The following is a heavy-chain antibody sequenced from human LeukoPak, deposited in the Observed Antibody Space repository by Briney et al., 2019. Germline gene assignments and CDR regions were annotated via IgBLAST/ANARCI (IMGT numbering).Heavy chain of an antibody. Sequence: PGGSLRLCCAACGFTFSSYWMHWVRQAPGKGLVWVSRINSDGSSTSYADSVKGRFTISRDNAKNTLYLQMNSLRAEDTAVYYCARVRAAAKFDPWGQGTLVTVSS. CDR3: ARVRAAAKFDP. D-gene: IGHD6-13*01. CDR1: GFTFSSYW. V-gene: IGHV3-74*01. CDR2: INSDGSST. J-gene: IGHJ5*02.